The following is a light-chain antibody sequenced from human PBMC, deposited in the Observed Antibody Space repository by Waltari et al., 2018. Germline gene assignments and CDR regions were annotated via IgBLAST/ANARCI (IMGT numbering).Light chain of an antibody. V-gene: IGKV1-5*03. CDR3: QQYNSYSWT. CDR2: KAS. J-gene: IGKJ1*01. CDR1: PSISSW. Sequence: DIQMTQSPSTLSASVGERVTITCRASPSISSWLAWYQQKQGKAPKLLIYKASSLESGVPSRFSGSGSVTEFTLTISSLQPDDFATYYCQQYNSYSWTFGQGTKVEIK.